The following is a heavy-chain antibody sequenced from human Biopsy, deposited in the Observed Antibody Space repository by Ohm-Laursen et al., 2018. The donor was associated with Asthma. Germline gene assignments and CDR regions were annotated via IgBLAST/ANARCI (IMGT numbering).Heavy chain of an antibody. V-gene: IGHV4-30-2*06. CDR1: GDSIDSGDYS. CDR2: IYRNGDT. CDR3: ARGWNCGGDCYSLDS. Sequence: TLSLTWSVSGDSIDSGDYSWTWIRQSPGVGLEWIGYIYRNGDTYYNPTLKNRVTISIDRSKNQFSLRLRSVTAADTAVYYCARGWNCGGDCYSLDSWDQGTLVTVSS. J-gene: IGHJ4*02. D-gene: IGHD2-21*02.